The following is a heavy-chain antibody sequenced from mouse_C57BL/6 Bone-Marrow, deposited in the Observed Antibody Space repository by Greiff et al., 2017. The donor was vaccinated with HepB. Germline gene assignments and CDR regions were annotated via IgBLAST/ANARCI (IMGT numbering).Heavy chain of an antibody. CDR2: IDPSDSET. CDR1: GYTFTSYW. J-gene: IGHJ2*01. Sequence: QVQLQQPGAELVRPGSSVKLSCKASGYTFTSYWMHWVKQRPIQGLEWIGNIDPSDSETHYNQKFKDKATLTVDKSSSTAYMQLSSLTSEDSAFYYCARGGYYGSPDYWGQGTTLTVSS. D-gene: IGHD1-1*01. CDR3: ARGGYYGSPDY. V-gene: IGHV1-52*01.